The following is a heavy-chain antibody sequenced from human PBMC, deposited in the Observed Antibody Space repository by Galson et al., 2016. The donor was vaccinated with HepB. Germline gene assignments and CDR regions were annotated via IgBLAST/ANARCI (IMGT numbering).Heavy chain of an antibody. CDR3: ARAQDVDLTRTDY. D-gene: IGHD5-12*01. Sequence: SVKVSCKASGGSFGSYAINWVRQAPGQGLEWMGGIIPTLATPTYAQKFQGRVSITADESTRTAYMELSSLTSEDTAIYYCARAQDVDLTRTDYWGQGALVTVSS. J-gene: IGHJ4*02. V-gene: IGHV1-69*13. CDR2: IIPTLATP. CDR1: GGSFGSYA.